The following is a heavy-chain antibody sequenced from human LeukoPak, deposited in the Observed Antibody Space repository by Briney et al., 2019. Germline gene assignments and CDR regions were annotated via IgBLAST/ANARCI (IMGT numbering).Heavy chain of an antibody. CDR2: INSDGSST. V-gene: IGHV3-74*01. CDR1: GFTFSNYW. CDR3: AKGGATVIDY. Sequence: SGGSLRLSCAASGFTFSNYWVHWVRQAPGKGLVWVSRINSDGSSTTSADSVKGRFTISRDNAKNTLYLQMNSLRAEDTAVYYCAKGGATVIDYWGQGTLVTASS. J-gene: IGHJ4*02. D-gene: IGHD4-17*01.